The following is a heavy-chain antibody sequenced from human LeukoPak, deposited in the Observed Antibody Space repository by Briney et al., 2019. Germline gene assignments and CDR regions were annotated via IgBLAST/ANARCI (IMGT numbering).Heavy chain of an antibody. CDR2: IGTAGDT. V-gene: IGHV3-13*04. CDR3: ARDAGSREFDY. Sequence: GGSLRLSCAASGFTFSNYDMYWVRHATGKGLEWVSRIGTAGDTYYPGSVKGRFTISRENAKNSLYLQMNSLRAGDTAVYYCARDAGSREFDYWGQGTLVTVSS. CDR1: GFTFSNYD. J-gene: IGHJ4*02. D-gene: IGHD1-26*01.